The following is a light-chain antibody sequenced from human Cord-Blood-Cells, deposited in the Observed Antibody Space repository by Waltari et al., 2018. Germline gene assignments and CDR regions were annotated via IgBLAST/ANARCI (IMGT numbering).Light chain of an antibody. CDR3: CSYAGSSTFWV. V-gene: IGLV2-23*03. J-gene: IGLJ3*02. CDR1: SSDVGSYNL. CDR2: EGS. Sequence: QSALTQPASVSGSPGQSITISCTGTSSDVGSYNLVSWYQQHPGKAPKLMIYEGSKRPSGVSNRFSVSKSGHTASLTISGLQAEDEADYYCCSYAGSSTFWVFGGGTKLTVL.